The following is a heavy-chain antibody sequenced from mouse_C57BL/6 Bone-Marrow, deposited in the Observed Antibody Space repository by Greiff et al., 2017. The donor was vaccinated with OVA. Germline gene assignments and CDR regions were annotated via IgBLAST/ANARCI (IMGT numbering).Heavy chain of an antibody. V-gene: IGHV5-4*03. CDR2: ISDGGSYT. CDR1: GFTFSSYA. CDR3: ARVDYYGSSAWFAY. D-gene: IGHD1-1*01. Sequence: EVMLVESGGGLVKPGGSLKLSCAASGFTFSSYAMSWVRQTPEKRLEWVATISDGGSYTYYPDNVQGRFTISRDNAKNNLYLQMSHLKSEDTAMYYCARVDYYGSSAWFAYWGQGTLVTVSA. J-gene: IGHJ3*01.